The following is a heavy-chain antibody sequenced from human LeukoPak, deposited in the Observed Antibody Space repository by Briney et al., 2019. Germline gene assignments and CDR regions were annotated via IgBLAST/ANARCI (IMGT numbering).Heavy chain of an antibody. J-gene: IGHJ4*02. CDR2: IRSKAYGGTT. Sequence: GGPLRLSCTTPGFIFGDYAMSWVRQAPGKGLQWVGFIRSKAYGGTTEYAASVEGRFTVSRDDSKNIAYLQMNSLTTEDTAVYYCTRDSPHVSEGYWGQGTLVTVSS. D-gene: IGHD2/OR15-2a*01. CDR1: GFIFGDYA. CDR3: TRDSPHVSEGY. V-gene: IGHV3-49*04.